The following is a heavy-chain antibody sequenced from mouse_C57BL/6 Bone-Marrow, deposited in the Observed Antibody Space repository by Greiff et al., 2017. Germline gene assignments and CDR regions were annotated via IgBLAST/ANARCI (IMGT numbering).Heavy chain of an antibody. D-gene: IGHD1-1*01. CDR3: ARERIGLLRYPGD. CDR1: GYTFTSYW. V-gene: IGHV1-53*01. J-gene: IGHJ4*01. Sequence: VQLQQPGTELVKPGASVKLSCKASGYTFTSYWMHWVQQRPGQGLEWIGNINPSIGGTNYPEKFKSKATLTVDKSSSTAYMQLSSLKSEDSAVYDCARERIGLLRYPGDWGQGTSVTVSS. CDR2: INPSIGGT.